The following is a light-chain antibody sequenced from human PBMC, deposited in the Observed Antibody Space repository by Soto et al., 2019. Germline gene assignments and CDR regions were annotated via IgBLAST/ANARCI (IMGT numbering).Light chain of an antibody. CDR2: DDS. Sequence: SYELTQTPSVSVAPGQTARITCGGNNIGSNTVHWYQQRPGQAPVLVVYDDSDRPSGIPERFSGSNSGTTATLTISRVEAGDEADYYCQVWDTSSDHVVFGGGTKLTVL. CDR1: NIGSNT. J-gene: IGLJ2*01. V-gene: IGLV3-21*02. CDR3: QVWDTSSDHVV.